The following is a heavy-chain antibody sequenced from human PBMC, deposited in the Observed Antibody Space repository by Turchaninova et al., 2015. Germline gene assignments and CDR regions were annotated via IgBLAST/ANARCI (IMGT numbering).Heavy chain of an antibody. J-gene: IGHJ3*02. CDR1: WFTVRSDG. V-gene: IGHV3-33*01. D-gene: IGHD3-22*01. CDR3: ARGRGYYDKEVGAFDI. Sequence: VQMVESGGGVVQPVSALGPAWAGSWFTVRSDGSDGGRQAPGKGLEWVAVIWYDGSNKYYADSVKGLFTISRDNSKNTLYLQMNSLRAEDTAVYYCARGRGYYDKEVGAFDIWGQGTMVTVSS. CDR2: IWYDGSNK.